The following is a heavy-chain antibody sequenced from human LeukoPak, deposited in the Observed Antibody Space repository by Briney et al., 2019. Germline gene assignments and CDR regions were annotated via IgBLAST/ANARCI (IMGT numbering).Heavy chain of an antibody. CDR2: IYPGDSDT. D-gene: IGHD3-22*01. Sequence: GESLKISCKGSGYSFTTYWIGWVRQMPGKGLEWMGIIYPGDSDTRYSPSFQGQVTISADKSISTAYLQWSSLKASDTAMYYCARHTYDSSGYYYVSAFDIWGQGTMVTVSS. J-gene: IGHJ3*02. V-gene: IGHV5-51*01. CDR3: ARHTYDSSGYYYVSAFDI. CDR1: GYSFTTYW.